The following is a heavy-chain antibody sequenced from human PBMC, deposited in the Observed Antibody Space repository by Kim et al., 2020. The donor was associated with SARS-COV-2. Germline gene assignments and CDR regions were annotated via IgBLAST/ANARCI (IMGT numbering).Heavy chain of an antibody. J-gene: IGHJ4*02. Sequence: ASVKVSCKASGYTFSDYHIHWVRQAPGQGLEWMAWINCKNGGTEYAPTFQGRVTVTRDTSISTGYMDLSGLMSDDTAVYYCATWIRVPAGRVPYWGQGTLVTVSS. V-gene: IGHV1-2*02. CDR1: GYTFSDYH. CDR3: ATWIRVPAGRVPY. D-gene: IGHD2-2*03. CDR2: INCKNGGT.